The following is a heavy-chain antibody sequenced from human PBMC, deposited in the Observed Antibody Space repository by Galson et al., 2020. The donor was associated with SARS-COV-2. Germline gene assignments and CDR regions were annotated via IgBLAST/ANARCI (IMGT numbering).Heavy chain of an antibody. CDR3: ARGGGGGYDYVYV. J-gene: IGHJ6*03. Sequence: GESQKLSCAASGFTFSSYALPWARQAPDKGLEWVAVISYDGTNKYSADSVKGRFTISRDNSKNKLDLQMNSLRAEDTAVYYFARGGGGGYDYVYVWGKGTTVIVSS. D-gene: IGHD3-16*01. CDR2: ISYDGTNK. CDR1: GFTFSSYA. V-gene: IGHV3-30*01.